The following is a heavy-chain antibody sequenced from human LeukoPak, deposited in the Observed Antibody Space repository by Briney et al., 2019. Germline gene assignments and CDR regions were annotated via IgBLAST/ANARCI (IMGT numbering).Heavy chain of an antibody. CDR2: LYHGGST. J-gene: IGHJ4*02. CDR3: ASYPQWFPPDY. D-gene: IGHD3-22*01. V-gene: IGHV4-38-2*01. Sequence: ASETLSLTCAVPGYSISSAYYWGWIRQPPRKGLEWIGCLYHGGSTYYNPSPKSGITISIATSMTQFSLKLRSVTAAHTAVYYCASYPQWFPPDYWGQGTLVTVSS. CDR1: GYSISSAYY.